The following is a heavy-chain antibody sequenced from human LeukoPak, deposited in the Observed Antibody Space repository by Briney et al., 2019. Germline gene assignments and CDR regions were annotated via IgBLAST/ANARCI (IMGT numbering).Heavy chain of an antibody. CDR1: GYTFTSYD. CDR2: MNPNSGNT. CDR3: ARLDFWSGYYPDY. D-gene: IGHD3-3*01. Sequence: ASVKVSCKASGYTFTSYDINWVRQATGQGLEWMGWMNPNSGNTGYAQKFQGRVTMTRNTSISTAYMELSSLRSEDTAVYYCARLDFWSGYYPDYWGQETLVTVSS. V-gene: IGHV1-8*01. J-gene: IGHJ4*02.